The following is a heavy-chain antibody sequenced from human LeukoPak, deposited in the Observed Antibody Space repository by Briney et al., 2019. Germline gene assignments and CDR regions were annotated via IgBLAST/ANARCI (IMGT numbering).Heavy chain of an antibody. CDR2: ISWNSGSI. D-gene: IGHD4-23*01. V-gene: IGHV3-9*01. Sequence: PRGSLRLSCAASGFTFDDYAMHGVRQAPGKVLEWVSGISWNSGSIGYADSVKGRFTISRDNAKNSLYLQMNSLRAEDTALYYCAKGAQGGVTSLYYYYYMDVWGKGTTVTVSS. CDR1: GFTFDDYA. CDR3: AKGAQGGVTSLYYYYYMDV. J-gene: IGHJ6*03.